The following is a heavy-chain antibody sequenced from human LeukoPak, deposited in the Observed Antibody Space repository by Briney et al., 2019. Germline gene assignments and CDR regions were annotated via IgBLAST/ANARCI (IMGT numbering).Heavy chain of an antibody. CDR1: GFTFSSYA. V-gene: IGHV3-64*01. J-gene: IGHJ4*02. CDR2: ISSNGGST. D-gene: IGHD6-13*01. CDR3: ARAPYSSSWKYYFDY. Sequence: GGSLRLSCAASGFTFSSYAMHWVRQAPGKGLEYVSAISSNGGSTYYANSVKGRFTISRDNSKNTLYLQMGSLRAEDMAVYYCARAPYSSSWKYYFDYWGQGTLVTVSS.